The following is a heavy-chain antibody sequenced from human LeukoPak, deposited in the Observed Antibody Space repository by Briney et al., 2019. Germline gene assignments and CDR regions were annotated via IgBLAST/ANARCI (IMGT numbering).Heavy chain of an antibody. Sequence: SETLSLTCAVSGGSIRSGGYSWSWIRQPPVKGLEWIGYIYQSGSTYYNPSLKSRVTISVDRSKNQFSLKLSSVTAADTAVYYCARGNDFWSGSYYFDYWGQGTLVTVSS. J-gene: IGHJ4*02. V-gene: IGHV4-30-2*01. D-gene: IGHD3-3*01. CDR3: ARGNDFWSGSYYFDY. CDR2: IYQSGST. CDR1: GGSIRSGGYS.